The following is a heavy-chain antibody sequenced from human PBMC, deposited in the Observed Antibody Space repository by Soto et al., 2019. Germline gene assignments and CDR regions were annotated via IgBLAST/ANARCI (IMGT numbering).Heavy chain of an antibody. Sequence: ASVKVSCKASGYTFTGYYMHWLRQAPGQGLEWMGWINPDSGDTKYAQKFQGWVTMTRDTSISTAYMELRRLTSDDTAVFYCARGDDFWSSSEADNWFDPWGQGTLVTVSS. CDR3: ARGDDFWSSSEADNWFDP. CDR1: GYTFTGYY. CDR2: INPDSGDT. D-gene: IGHD3-3*01. J-gene: IGHJ5*02. V-gene: IGHV1-2*04.